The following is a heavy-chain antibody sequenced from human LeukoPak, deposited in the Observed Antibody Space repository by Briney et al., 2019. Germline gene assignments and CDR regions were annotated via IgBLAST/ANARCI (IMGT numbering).Heavy chain of an antibody. CDR3: AKGQERGYSYGTDY. V-gene: IGHV3-9*01. CDR2: ISWNSGSI. CDR1: GFTFDGYA. Sequence: GGSLRLSCAASGFTFDGYAMHWVRQAPGKGLEWVSGISWNSGSIGYADSVKGRFTISRDNAKNSLYLQMNSLRAEDTALYYCAKGQERGYSYGTDYWGQGTLVTVSS. J-gene: IGHJ4*02. D-gene: IGHD5-18*01.